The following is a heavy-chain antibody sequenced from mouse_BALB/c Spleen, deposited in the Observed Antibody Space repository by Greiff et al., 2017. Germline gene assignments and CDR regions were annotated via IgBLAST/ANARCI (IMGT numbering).Heavy chain of an antibody. Sequence: EVQLQQSGPELVKPGASVKMSCKASGYTFTSYVMHWVKQKPGQGLEWIGYINPYNDGTKYNEKFKGKATLTSDKSSSTAYMELSSLTSEDSAVYYCAREGLWLKSAMDYWGQGTSVTVSS. CDR3: AREGLWLKSAMDY. CDR1: GYTFTSYV. D-gene: IGHD2-2*01. V-gene: IGHV1-14*01. J-gene: IGHJ4*01. CDR2: INPYNDGT.